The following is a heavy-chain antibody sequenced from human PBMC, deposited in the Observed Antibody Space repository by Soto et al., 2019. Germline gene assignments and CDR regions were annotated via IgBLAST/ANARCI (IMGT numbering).Heavy chain of an antibody. CDR3: ARTNSFSTNGTRYYYCGMDF. CDR2: INPNSGGT. Sequence: ASVKVSCKAFGYTFTGYYMHCVRQAPGQGLEWMGWINPNSGGTNYAQKFQGRVTMTRDTSISTAYMELSRLRSDDTAVYYCARTNSFSTNGTRYYYCGMDFWRQGTTVTVSS. CDR1: GYTFTGYY. J-gene: IGHJ6*02. D-gene: IGHD1-1*01. V-gene: IGHV1-2*02.